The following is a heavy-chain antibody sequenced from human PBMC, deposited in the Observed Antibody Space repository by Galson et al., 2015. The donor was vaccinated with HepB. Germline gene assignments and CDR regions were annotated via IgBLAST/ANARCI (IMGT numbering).Heavy chain of an antibody. D-gene: IGHD3-22*01. V-gene: IGHV3-15*01. J-gene: IGHJ4*02. CDR1: GFTFSHAW. Sequence: SLRLSCAASGFTFSHAWMSWVRQTPGKGLEWVGQVKSKEDGGTTDYAAPVKGRFTISRDESKHTVYLQMNSLKTEDTGVYYCTRGYYSVLNDWGQGTLVTVSS. CDR3: TRGYYSVLND. CDR2: VKSKEDGGTT.